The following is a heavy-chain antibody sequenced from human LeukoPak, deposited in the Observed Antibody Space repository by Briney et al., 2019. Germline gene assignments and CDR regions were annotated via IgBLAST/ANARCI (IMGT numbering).Heavy chain of an antibody. CDR1: GYTFTSYG. CDR3: ATNLIPYSSGTNDY. D-gene: IGHD6-19*01. V-gene: IGHV1-18*01. Sequence: ASVKVSCKASGYTFTSYGISWVRQAPGQGLEWMGWISAYNGNTNYAQKLQGRVTMTTDTSTSTAYMELRSLRSDDTAVYYCATNLIPYSSGTNDYWGQGTLVTLSS. J-gene: IGHJ4*02. CDR2: ISAYNGNT.